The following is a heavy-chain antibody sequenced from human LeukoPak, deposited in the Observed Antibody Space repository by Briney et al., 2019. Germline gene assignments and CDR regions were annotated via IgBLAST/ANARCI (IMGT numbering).Heavy chain of an antibody. Sequence: GGALRLSCATSGFTFSSYAMSLVRPAPGGGLEGVSDINGSGGSTYYADSVKGRFTISRDNSKNTLYLQMNSLRAEDTAVYYCANPPTVTKIRFDSWGQGTLVTVSS. D-gene: IGHD4-17*01. CDR2: INGSGGST. CDR3: ANPPTVTKIRFDS. CDR1: GFTFSSYA. V-gene: IGHV3-23*01. J-gene: IGHJ5*01.